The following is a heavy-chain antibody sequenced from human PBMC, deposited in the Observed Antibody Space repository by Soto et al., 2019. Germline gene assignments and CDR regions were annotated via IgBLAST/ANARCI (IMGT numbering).Heavy chain of an antibody. D-gene: IGHD4-17*01. CDR2: ISYDGSNK. CDR1: GFIFSSYA. Sequence: PGGSLRLSCAASGFIFSSYAMHWVRQAPGKGLEWVAVISYDGSNKYYADSVKGRFTISRDNSKNTLYLQMNSLRAEDTAVYYCAITAGFPLTTVIDGMDVWGQGTTVTVSS. V-gene: IGHV3-30-3*01. J-gene: IGHJ6*02. CDR3: AITAGFPLTTVIDGMDV.